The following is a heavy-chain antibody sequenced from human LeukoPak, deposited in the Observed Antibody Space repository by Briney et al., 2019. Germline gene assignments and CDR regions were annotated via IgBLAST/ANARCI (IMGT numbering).Heavy chain of an antibody. CDR3: ARGILPVLLWFGELSWFDP. J-gene: IGHJ5*02. CDR2: MSPNSGNT. V-gene: IGHV1-8*01. CDR1: GYTFTSYD. D-gene: IGHD3-10*01. Sequence: ASVKVSCKASGYTFTSYDINWVRQATGQGLEWMGWMSPNSGNTGYAQKFQGRVTMTRNTSISTAYMELSSLRSEDTAVYYCARGILPVLLWFGELSWFDPWGQGTLVTVSS.